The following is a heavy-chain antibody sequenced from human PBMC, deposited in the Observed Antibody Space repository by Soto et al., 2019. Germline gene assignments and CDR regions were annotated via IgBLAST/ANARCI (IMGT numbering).Heavy chain of an antibody. J-gene: IGHJ3*02. CDR1: GFTFSSYA. CDR3: ARVVVVAATRDAFDI. V-gene: IGHV3-30-3*01. D-gene: IGHD2-15*01. Sequence: GSLSLSCAASGFTFSSYAMHWVRQAPGKGLEWVAVISYDGSNKYYADSVKGRFTISRDNSKNTLYLQMNSLRAEDTAVYYCARVVVVAATRDAFDIWGQGTMVTVSS. CDR2: ISYDGSNK.